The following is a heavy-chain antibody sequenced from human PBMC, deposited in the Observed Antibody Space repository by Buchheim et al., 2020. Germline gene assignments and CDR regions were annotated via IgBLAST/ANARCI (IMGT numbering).Heavy chain of an antibody. CDR2: ISGSGGST. J-gene: IGHJ4*02. Sequence: EVQLLESGGGLVQPGGSLRLSCAASGFTFSSYAMSWVRQAPGKGLEWVSAISGSGGSTYYADSVKGRFTISRDNSKNTLYLQMNSLRAEDTAVYYCAKIRRHYYDSSGYYPNRSWGQGTL. CDR1: GFTFSSYA. CDR3: AKIRRHYYDSSGYYPNRS. D-gene: IGHD3-22*01. V-gene: IGHV3-23*01.